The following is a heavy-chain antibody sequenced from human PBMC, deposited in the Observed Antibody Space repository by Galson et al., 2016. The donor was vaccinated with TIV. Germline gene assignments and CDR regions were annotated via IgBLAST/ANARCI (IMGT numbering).Heavy chain of an antibody. CDR1: GFTLRNYV. J-gene: IGHJ4*02. CDR2: VSGSGDST. Sequence: SLRLSCAASGFTLRNYVMSWVRRAPGKGLEWVPVVSGSGDSTYYADSVRGRFIISRDNSKNTLYLQMNSLRPEDTAVYYCSRGRHVDYWGQGTLVTVPS. V-gene: IGHV3-23*01. CDR3: SRGRHVDY.